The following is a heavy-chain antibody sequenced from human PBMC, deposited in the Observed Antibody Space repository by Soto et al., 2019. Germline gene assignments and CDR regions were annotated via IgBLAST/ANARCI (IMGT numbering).Heavy chain of an antibody. D-gene: IGHD5-12*01. CDR1: GFTFSNVW. CDR3: TTDFSIVATPNFDY. J-gene: IGHJ4*02. CDR2: IKSKTDGGTT. Sequence: PGGSLRLSCAAFGFTFSNVWMSWVRQAPGKGLEWVGRIKSKTDGGTTDYAAPVKGRFTISRDDSKNTLYLQMNSLKTEDTAVYYCTTDFSIVATPNFDYWGQGTLVTVSS. V-gene: IGHV3-15*01.